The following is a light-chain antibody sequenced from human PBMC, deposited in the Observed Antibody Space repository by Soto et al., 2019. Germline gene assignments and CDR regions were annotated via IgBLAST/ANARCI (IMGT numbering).Light chain of an antibody. J-gene: IGLJ3*02. CDR1: SSDIGTYDY. Sequence: QSALTQPASVSGSPGQSITISCTGTSSDIGTYDYVSWYQQYPGKAPKLMIFEVYNRPSGISDRFSGSKSGDTASLTISGLQAEDEADYYCISYIPSTTTHWVFGGGTKVTVL. V-gene: IGLV2-14*01. CDR2: EVY. CDR3: ISYIPSTTTHWV.